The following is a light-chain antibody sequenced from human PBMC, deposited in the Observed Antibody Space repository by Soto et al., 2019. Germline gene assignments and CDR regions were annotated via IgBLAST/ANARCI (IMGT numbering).Light chain of an antibody. CDR1: QTVGRY. Sequence: EIVLTQSTATLSLSPGDRVTLSCRASQTVGRYLSWYQHSPGQGPRLLVYDTSNRATGIPARFSGSGSETDFTLTISSLEPEDFAVYYCQQRLHWPSTFGQGTRLEIK. V-gene: IGKV3-11*01. CDR2: DTS. CDR3: QQRLHWPST. J-gene: IGKJ5*01.